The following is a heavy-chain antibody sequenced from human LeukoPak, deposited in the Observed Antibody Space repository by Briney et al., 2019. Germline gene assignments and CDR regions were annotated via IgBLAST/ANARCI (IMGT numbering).Heavy chain of an antibody. Sequence: PGGSLRLSCAASGFTFSSYTMNWVRQAPGKGLGWVSFISSSSTYIYYADSVKGRFTISRDNAKNSLYLQMNSLRAEDTAVYYCAKDDDYYYGMDVWGQGTTVTVSS. CDR1: GFTFSSYT. CDR2: ISSSSTYI. V-gene: IGHV3-21*01. CDR3: AKDDDYYYGMDV. J-gene: IGHJ6*02.